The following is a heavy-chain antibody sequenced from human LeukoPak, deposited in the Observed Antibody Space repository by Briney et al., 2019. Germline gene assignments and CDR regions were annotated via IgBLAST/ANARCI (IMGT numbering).Heavy chain of an antibody. CDR2: ISGSGGST. D-gene: IGHD6-13*01. J-gene: IGHJ4*02. Sequence: GGSLRLSCAASGFTFSSYAMSWVRQAPGKGLEWVSAISGSGGSTYYADSVKGRFTISRDNSKNTLYLQMNSLRAEDTAVYYCANPEYSRSWYYFHYWGQGTLVTVSS. V-gene: IGHV3-23*01. CDR1: GFTFSSYA. CDR3: ANPEYSRSWYYFHY.